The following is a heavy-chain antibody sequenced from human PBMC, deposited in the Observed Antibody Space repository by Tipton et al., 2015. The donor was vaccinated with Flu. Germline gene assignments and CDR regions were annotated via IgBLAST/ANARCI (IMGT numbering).Heavy chain of an antibody. CDR3: ARVGAVTMVRGLAFDAFDI. J-gene: IGHJ3*02. D-gene: IGHD3-10*01. Sequence: TLSLTCTVSGGSISSSAYYWGWIRQTPGKGLEWIGNIYYSGSTFYNPSLKSRVAISLDKSKNQFSPNLSSVTAADTAVYYCARVGAVTMVRGLAFDAFDIWGLGTMVAVSS. CDR1: GGSISSSAYY. V-gene: IGHV4-39*07. CDR2: IYYSGST.